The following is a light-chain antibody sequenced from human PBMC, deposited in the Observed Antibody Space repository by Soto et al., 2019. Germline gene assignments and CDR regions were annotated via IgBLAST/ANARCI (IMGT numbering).Light chain of an antibody. V-gene: IGKV3-20*01. CDR2: GAS. Sequence: EIVLTQSPGTLSLSPGERATLSCRASQSVSSSYLARFQQKPGQAPRLLIYGASSRATGIPDRFSGSGSGTDFTLTISRLEPEDCAVYYCQQYGSSPRTFGQGTKVEIK. CDR1: QSVSSSY. CDR3: QQYGSSPRT. J-gene: IGKJ1*01.